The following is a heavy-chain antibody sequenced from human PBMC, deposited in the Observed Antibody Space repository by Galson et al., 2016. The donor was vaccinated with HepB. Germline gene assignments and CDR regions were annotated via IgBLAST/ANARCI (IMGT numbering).Heavy chain of an antibody. CDR3: ARRYDNTHYYPY. J-gene: IGHJ4*02. D-gene: IGHD3-22*01. V-gene: IGHV5-51*01. Sequence: DSDTRYSPSFQGQVTISADKSLSTAYLQWSSLKASDTAIYYCARRYDNTHYYPYWGQGTLVAVSS. CDR2: DSDT.